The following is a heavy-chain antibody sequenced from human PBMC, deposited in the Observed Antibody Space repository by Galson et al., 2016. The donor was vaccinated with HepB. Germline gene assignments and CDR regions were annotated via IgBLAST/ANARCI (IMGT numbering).Heavy chain of an antibody. CDR2: IYHSGST. CDR3: ARAPGSYIVMGV. CDR1: GGSINSGNW. Sequence: ETLSLTCAVSGGSINSGNWWSWVRQPPGKGLEWIGEIYHSGSTNYNPSLKSRVTISVDKSKNPFSLKLSSVTAADTAVYYCARAPGSYIVMGVWGQGTTVTVSS. V-gene: IGHV4-4*02. D-gene: IGHD2-15*01. J-gene: IGHJ6*02.